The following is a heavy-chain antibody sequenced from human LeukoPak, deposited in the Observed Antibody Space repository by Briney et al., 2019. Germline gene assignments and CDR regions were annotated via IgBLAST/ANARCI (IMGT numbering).Heavy chain of an antibody. V-gene: IGHV4-59*01. CDR1: GGSISSYY. CDR3: ARAVYGGIVLMWRFDP. Sequence: PSETLSLTCTVSGGSISSYYWSWIRQPPGKGLEWIGYIYYSGSTNYNPSLKSRVTISVDTSKNQFSLKLSSVTAADTAVYYCARAVYGGIVLMWRFDPWGQGTLVTVSS. CDR2: IYYSGST. D-gene: IGHD2-8*01. J-gene: IGHJ5*02.